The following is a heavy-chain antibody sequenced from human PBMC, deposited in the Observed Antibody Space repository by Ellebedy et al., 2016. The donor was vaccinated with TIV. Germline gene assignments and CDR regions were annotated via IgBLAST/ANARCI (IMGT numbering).Heavy chain of an antibody. V-gene: IGHV3-23*01. D-gene: IGHD6-19*01. CDR1: GFTFSSYA. J-gene: IGHJ4*02. Sequence: GESLKISCAASGFTFSSYAMSWVRQAPGKGLEWVSAISGSGGSTYYADSVKGRFNISRDNSKNTLYLQMNSLRAEDTAVYYWAKEGAAVAGTTISKLGYWGQGTLVTVSS. CDR3: AKEGAAVAGTTISKLGY. CDR2: ISGSGGST.